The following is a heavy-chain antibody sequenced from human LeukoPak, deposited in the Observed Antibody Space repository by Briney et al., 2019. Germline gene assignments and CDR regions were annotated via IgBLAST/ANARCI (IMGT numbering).Heavy chain of an antibody. CDR3: ARAGSFVEYYDFWSGYYFDY. Sequence: ASVTVSCTASGYTFTSYGISWVRQAPGQGLEWMGWISAYNGNTNHAQKLQGRVTMTTDTSTSTAYMELRSLRSDDTAVYCCARAGSFVEYYDFWSGYYFDYWGQETLVTVSS. J-gene: IGHJ4*02. V-gene: IGHV1-18*01. CDR1: GYTFTSYG. CDR2: ISAYNGNT. D-gene: IGHD3-3*01.